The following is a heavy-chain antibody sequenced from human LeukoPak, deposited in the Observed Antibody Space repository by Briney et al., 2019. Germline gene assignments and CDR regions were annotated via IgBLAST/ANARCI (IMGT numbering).Heavy chain of an antibody. V-gene: IGHV1-69-2*01. D-gene: IGHD2-15*01. CDR2: VDPEDGET. CDR3: APDLSFRVVVVGGRTPY. Sequence: ASVKISCKASGYTFIDNCIHWVQQAPGKGLEWMGRVDPEDGETIYAEKFQGRVTITAETSTDTAYMELSSLRSEDTAVYYCAPDLSFRVVVVGGRTPYWGQGTLVTVSS. J-gene: IGHJ4*02. CDR1: GYTFIDNC.